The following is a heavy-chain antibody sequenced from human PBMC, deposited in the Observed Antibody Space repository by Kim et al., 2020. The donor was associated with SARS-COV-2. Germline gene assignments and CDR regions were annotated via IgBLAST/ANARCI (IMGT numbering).Heavy chain of an antibody. Sequence: VKSRLTISRDNSKSTLYLQMNRLRAEETAVYYCAKDLVYDYVWRSYRFDYWGQGTLVTVSS. CDR3: AKDLVYDYVWRSYRFDY. V-gene: IGHV3-23*01. D-gene: IGHD3-16*02. J-gene: IGHJ4*02.